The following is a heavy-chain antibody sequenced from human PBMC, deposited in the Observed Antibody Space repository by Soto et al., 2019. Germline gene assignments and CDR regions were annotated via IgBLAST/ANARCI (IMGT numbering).Heavy chain of an antibody. V-gene: IGHV1-18*01. CDR2: VSAYNGNT. CDR3: ARASRYYWNYMMY. CDR1: GYTFSNDA. J-gene: IGHJ4*01. D-gene: IGHD1-7*01. Sequence: QVQLVQSGAEVKKPGASVKVSCKASGYTFSNDAITWVRQAPGQGLEWMGWVSAYNGNTNDAQKFKGRVTMTTDTSTSTAYMEIRSLRYDDTAVYFCARASRYYWNYMMYWGHGTLVTVSS.